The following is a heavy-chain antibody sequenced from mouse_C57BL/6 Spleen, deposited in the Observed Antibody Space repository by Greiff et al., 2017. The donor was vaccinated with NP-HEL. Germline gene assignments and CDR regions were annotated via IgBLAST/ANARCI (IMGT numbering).Heavy chain of an antibody. J-gene: IGHJ2*01. D-gene: IGHD1-1*01. CDR3: TREGSTGSRYYLDY. CDR2: IDPETGGT. V-gene: IGHV1-15*01. Sequence: QVQLKQSGAELVRPGASVTLSCKASGYTFTDYEMHWVKQTPVHGLEWIGAIDPETGGTAYNQKFKGQAILTADKSSSTAYRELRSLTSEDSAVYYWTREGSTGSRYYLDYWGQGTTLTVSS. CDR1: GYTFTDYE.